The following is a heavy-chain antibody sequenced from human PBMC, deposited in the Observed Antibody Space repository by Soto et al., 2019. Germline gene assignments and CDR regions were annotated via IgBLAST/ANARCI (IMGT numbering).Heavy chain of an antibody. D-gene: IGHD3-3*01. CDR3: ARDDYTYGVY. Sequence: WGSLRLSCAASGFSFVDYFMSCIRQAPGKGLEWVSYIGPYGNSIYYADSVKGRFTISRDDAKKSLYLHMNSLRAEDTAVYYCARDDYTYGVYWGQGSLVTVSS. V-gene: IGHV3-11*01. CDR2: IGPYGNSI. CDR1: GFSFVDYF. J-gene: IGHJ4*02.